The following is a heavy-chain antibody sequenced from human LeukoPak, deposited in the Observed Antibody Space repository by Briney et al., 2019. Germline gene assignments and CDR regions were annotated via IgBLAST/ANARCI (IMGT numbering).Heavy chain of an antibody. V-gene: IGHV3-21*01. CDR3: AITVINYFDY. J-gene: IGHJ4*02. D-gene: IGHD3-22*01. CDR2: ISSSSSYI. Sequence: GGSLRLSCAASGFTFSSCSMNWVRQAPGKGLEWVSSISSSSSYIYYADSVKGRFTISRDNAKNSLYLQMNSLRAEDTAVYYCAITVINYFDYWGQGTLVTVSS. CDR1: GFTFSSCS.